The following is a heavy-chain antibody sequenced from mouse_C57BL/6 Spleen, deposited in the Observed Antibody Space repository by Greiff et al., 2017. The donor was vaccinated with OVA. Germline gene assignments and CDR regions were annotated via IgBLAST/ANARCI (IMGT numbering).Heavy chain of an antibody. CDR2: INYDGSST. V-gene: IGHV5-16*01. Sequence: EVKLMESEGGLVQPGSSMKLSCTASGFTFSDYYMAWVRQVPEKGLEWVANINYDGSSTYYLDSLKSRFIISRDNAKNILYLQMSSLKSEDTATYYCARGGYYGSNAMDYWGQGTSVTVSS. CDR3: ARGGYYGSNAMDY. J-gene: IGHJ4*01. CDR1: GFTFSDYY. D-gene: IGHD1-1*01.